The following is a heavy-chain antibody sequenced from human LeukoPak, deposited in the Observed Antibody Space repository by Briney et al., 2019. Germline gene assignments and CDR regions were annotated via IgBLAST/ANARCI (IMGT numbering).Heavy chain of an antibody. J-gene: IGHJ4*02. D-gene: IGHD3-10*01. CDR3: ARGGTMVRGVIITAGGY. CDR2: ISYDGSNK. Sequence: GRSLRLSCAASGFTFSSYAMHWVRQAPGKGLEWVAVISYDGSNKYYADSVKGRFTISRDNSKNTLYLQMNSLRAEDTAVYYCARGGTMVRGVIITAGGYWGQGTLVTVSS. V-gene: IGHV3-30-3*01. CDR1: GFTFSSYA.